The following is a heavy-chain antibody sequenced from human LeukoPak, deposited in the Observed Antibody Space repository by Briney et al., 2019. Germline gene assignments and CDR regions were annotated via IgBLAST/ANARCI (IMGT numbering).Heavy chain of an antibody. Sequence: SETLSLTCTVSGGSISSYYWSWIRQPPGKGLEWIGYIYYSGSTNYNPSLKSRVTISVDTSKNQFSLKLSSVTAADTAVYYCARTALYSYGSGSYFDYWGQGTLVTVSS. CDR3: ARTALYSYGSGSYFDY. D-gene: IGHD3-10*01. J-gene: IGHJ4*02. CDR2: IYYSGST. V-gene: IGHV4-59*01. CDR1: GGSISSYY.